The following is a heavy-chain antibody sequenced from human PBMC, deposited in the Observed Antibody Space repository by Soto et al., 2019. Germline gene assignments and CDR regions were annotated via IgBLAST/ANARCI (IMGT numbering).Heavy chain of an antibody. V-gene: IGHV4-34*01. CDR2: INHSGST. Sequence: SETLSLTCAVYGGSFSGYYWSWIRQPPGKGLEWIGEINHSGSTNYNPSLKSRVTISVDTSKNQFSLKLSSVTAADTAVYYCARRDYRTTLPQIWGQGTMVTVS. D-gene: IGHD4-4*01. CDR3: ARRDYRTTLPQI. CDR1: GGSFSGYY. J-gene: IGHJ3*02.